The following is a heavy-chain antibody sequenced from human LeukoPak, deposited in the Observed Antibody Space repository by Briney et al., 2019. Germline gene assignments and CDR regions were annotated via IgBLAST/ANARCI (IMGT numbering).Heavy chain of an antibody. CDR1: GFTFSNYA. J-gene: IGHJ4*02. Sequence: QAWGSLRLSRAASGFTFSNYAMSWVRQAPGKGLEWVSGVSTSGDSTYYADSVKGRFTISRDNSKNMLYLQMNSLRAEDTAKYYCGKDQVLTGGGYYFDYWGQGALVTVSS. V-gene: IGHV3-23*01. CDR3: GKDQVLTGGGYYFDY. CDR2: VSTSGDST. D-gene: IGHD3-16*01.